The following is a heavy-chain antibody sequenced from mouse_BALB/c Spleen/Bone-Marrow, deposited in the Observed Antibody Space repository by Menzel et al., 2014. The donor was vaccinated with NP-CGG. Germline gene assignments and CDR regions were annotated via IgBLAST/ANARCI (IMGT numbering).Heavy chain of an antibody. Sequence: VQGVESGPGLVAPSQSLSITCTVSGFSLTSYGVHWVRQPPGKGLEWLGVIWAGGSTNYISALMSRLSITKDDSKSQVFLKMNSLHTDDTAMYYCFSYYRYADYAMDYWGQGASVTVSS. D-gene: IGHD2-14*01. CDR1: GFSLTSYG. CDR3: FSYYRYADYAMDY. J-gene: IGHJ4*01. CDR2: IWAGGST. V-gene: IGHV2-9*02.